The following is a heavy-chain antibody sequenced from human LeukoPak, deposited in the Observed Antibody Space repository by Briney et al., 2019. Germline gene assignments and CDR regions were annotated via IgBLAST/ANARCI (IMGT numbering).Heavy chain of an antibody. J-gene: IGHJ4*02. D-gene: IGHD3-10*01. Sequence: GESLKISCQGSGYSFTNYWIAWVRQMPGKGLEWMGIIYPGDSNTRSSPSFQGQVTISVDKSINTAYLQWSSLKASDTAMYYCAGHPEGSYYNADYWGQGTLVTVSS. CDR2: IYPGDSNT. CDR3: AGHPEGSYYNADY. V-gene: IGHV5-51*01. CDR1: GYSFTNYW.